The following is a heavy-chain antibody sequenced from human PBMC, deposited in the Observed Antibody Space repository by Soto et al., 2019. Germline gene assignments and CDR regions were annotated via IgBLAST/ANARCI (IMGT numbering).Heavy chain of an antibody. CDR3: ASTLYGSGSYYNSYPPLY. CDR1: GFTFSNYG. CDR2: IWFVGGHI. V-gene: IGHV3-33*01. J-gene: IGHJ4*02. Sequence: PGGSLRLSCAASGFTFSNYGMHWVRQSPDRGLEWVAVIWFVGGHIAYGESVKGRFTVSRDNSKNMLFLQMDNLGVEDTAVYYCASTLYGSGSYYNSYPPLYWGQGTLVTVSS. D-gene: IGHD3-10*01.